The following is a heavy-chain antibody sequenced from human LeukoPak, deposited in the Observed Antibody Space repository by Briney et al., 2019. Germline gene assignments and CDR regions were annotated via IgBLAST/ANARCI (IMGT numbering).Heavy chain of an antibody. J-gene: IGHJ6*03. CDR3: ARSIAARRDYYYMDV. CDR2: ISYDGSNK. V-gene: IGHV3-30*01. Sequence: SGGSLRLSCAASGFTFSSYAMHWVRQAPGKGLEWVAVISYDGSNKYYADSVKGRFTISRDNSKNTLYLQMNSLRAEDTAVYYCARSIAARRDYYYMDVWGKGTTVTVSS. CDR1: GFTFSSYA. D-gene: IGHD6-6*01.